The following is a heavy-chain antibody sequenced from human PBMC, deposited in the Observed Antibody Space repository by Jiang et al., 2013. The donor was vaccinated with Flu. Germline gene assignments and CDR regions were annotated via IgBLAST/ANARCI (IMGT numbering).Heavy chain of an antibody. Sequence: EWIGSIYYSGSTYYNPSLKSRVTISVDTSKNQFSLKLSSVTATDTAVYYCASYYHDYYDSSGLDAFDIWGQGTMVTISS. D-gene: IGHD3-22*01. CDR2: IYYSGST. J-gene: IGHJ3*02. CDR3: ASYYHDYYDSSGLDAFDI. V-gene: IGHV4-39*01.